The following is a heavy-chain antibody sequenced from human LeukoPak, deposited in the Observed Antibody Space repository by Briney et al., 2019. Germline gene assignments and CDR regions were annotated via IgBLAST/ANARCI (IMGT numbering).Heavy chain of an antibody. Sequence: GGSLRLSCAASGFTFSDYSMNWVRQAPGKGLVWVSRINSDGSSTSYADSVKGRFTISRDNARNSLYLQMNSLRAEDTAVYYCARAGYSNYGDWGQGTLVTVSS. V-gene: IGHV3-74*01. CDR3: ARAGYSNYGD. D-gene: IGHD4-11*01. CDR1: GFTFSDYS. J-gene: IGHJ4*02. CDR2: INSDGSST.